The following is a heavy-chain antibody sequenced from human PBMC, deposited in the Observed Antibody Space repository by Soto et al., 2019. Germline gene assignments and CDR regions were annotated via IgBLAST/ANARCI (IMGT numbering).Heavy chain of an antibody. CDR2: IYPGDSDT. CDR1: GYSFTSYW. Sequence: GESLKISSKGSGYSFTSYWIGWVRQMPGKGLVWMGIIYPGDSDTRYSPSFQGQVTISADKSISTAYLQWSSLKASDTAMYYCARSGRYSGSYHDAFDIWGQGTMVTVSS. J-gene: IGHJ3*02. D-gene: IGHD1-26*01. V-gene: IGHV5-51*01. CDR3: ARSGRYSGSYHDAFDI.